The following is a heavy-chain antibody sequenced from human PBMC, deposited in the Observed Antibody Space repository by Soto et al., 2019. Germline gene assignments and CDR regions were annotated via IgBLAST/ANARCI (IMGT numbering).Heavy chain of an antibody. CDR3: ARGADGDRAGTFDY. V-gene: IGHV3-30-3*01. CDR2: ISYDGSNK. D-gene: IGHD4-17*01. CDR1: GFTFSSYA. Sequence: GGSLRLSCAASGFTFSSYAMHWVRQAPGKGLEWVAVISYDGSNKYYADSVKGRFTISRDNSKNTLYLQMNSLRAEDTAVYYCARGADGDRAGTFDYWGQGTLVTVSS. J-gene: IGHJ4*02.